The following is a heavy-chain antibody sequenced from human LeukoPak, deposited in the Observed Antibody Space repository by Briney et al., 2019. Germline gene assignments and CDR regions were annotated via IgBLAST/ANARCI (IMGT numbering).Heavy chain of an antibody. CDR1: GGSISSYY. D-gene: IGHD5-18*01. CDR2: IYHSGTT. Sequence: SETVSLTCAVSGGSISSYYWSWSRQPPGKGLEWIGNIYHSGTTNYNPSLYSRVTISVDTSKNQFSLKLSSVTAADTAVYYCARVVDTSMIDDAFDIWGQGTMVTVSS. CDR3: ARVVDTSMIDDAFDI. V-gene: IGHV4-59*01. J-gene: IGHJ3*02.